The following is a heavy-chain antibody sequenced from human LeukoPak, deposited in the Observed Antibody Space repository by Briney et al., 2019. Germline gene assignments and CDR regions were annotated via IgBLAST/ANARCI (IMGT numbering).Heavy chain of an antibody. CDR3: VREVAY. J-gene: IGHJ4*02. V-gene: IGHV3-48*01. CDR1: GFTFDRYM. CDR2: ISSDSGVI. D-gene: IGHD5-12*01. Sequence: QPGGSLRLSCTVSGFTFDRYMMNWVRQAPGKGLEWLAYISSDSGVIYYADSVRGRFTISRDNAQKSLYLEMKSLRVEDTARYYCVREVAYWGQGARVTVSS.